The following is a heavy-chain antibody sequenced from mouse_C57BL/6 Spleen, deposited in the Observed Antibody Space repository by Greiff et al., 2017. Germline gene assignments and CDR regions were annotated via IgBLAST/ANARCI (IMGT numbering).Heavy chain of an antibody. CDR3: ARRRDGYAMDY. D-gene: IGHD3-3*01. Sequence: VQLQQSGPELVKPGASVKISCKASGYAFSSSWMNWVKQRPGKGLEWLGRIYPGDGDTNYNGKFKGKATLTADKSSSTAYMQLSSLTSEDSAVYFCARRRDGYAMDYWGQGTSVTVSS. CDR1: GYAFSSSW. J-gene: IGHJ4*01. V-gene: IGHV1-82*01. CDR2: IYPGDGDT.